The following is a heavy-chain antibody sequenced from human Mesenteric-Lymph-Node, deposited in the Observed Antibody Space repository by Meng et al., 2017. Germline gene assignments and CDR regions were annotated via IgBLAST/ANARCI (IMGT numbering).Heavy chain of an antibody. CDR3: ARGQKGYFDL. V-gene: IGHV4-34*01. CDR1: VGSFSVYY. J-gene: IGHJ2*01. CDR2: INHSGST. Sequence: QVHIKRRGDVLLKPSKTLSLTCAFYVGSFSVYYWSWIRQPPRKGLEWIGEINHSGSTNYNPSLKSRVTISVDTSKNQFSLKLSSVTAADTAVYYCARGQKGYFDLWGRGTLVTVSS.